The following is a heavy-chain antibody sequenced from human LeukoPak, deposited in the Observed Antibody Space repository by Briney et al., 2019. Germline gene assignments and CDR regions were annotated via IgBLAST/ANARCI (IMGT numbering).Heavy chain of an antibody. D-gene: IGHD2-8*01. CDR2: INPSGGST. CDR3: ARPLAPVMLNAFDI. V-gene: IGHV1-46*01. Sequence: GASVKVSCKTSGYTFTSYYTHWVRQDPGQGLDWMGIINPSGGSTDYAQKYQGRVTVTRDTSTSTVYMELSSLRSEDTAIYYCARPLAPVMLNAFDIWGQGTMVTVSS. J-gene: IGHJ3*02. CDR1: GYTFTSYY.